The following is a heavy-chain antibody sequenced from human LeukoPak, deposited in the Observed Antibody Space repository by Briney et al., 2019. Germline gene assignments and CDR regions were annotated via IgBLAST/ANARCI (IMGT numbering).Heavy chain of an antibody. CDR2: IRYDESNK. D-gene: IGHD6-13*01. CDR3: AKDQGFLIAAADNFDF. J-gene: IGHJ4*02. V-gene: IGHV3-30*02. Sequence: GGSLRLSCAASGFTFSSYGMHWVRQAPGKGLEWVAFIRYDESNKYYADSVKGRLTISRDNSKNTLYLQMNSLRAEDTAVYYCAKDQGFLIAAADNFDFWGQGTLVTVSS. CDR1: GFTFSSYG.